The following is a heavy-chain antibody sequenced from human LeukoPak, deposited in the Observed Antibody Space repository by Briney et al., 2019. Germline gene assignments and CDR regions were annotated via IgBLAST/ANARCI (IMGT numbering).Heavy chain of an antibody. CDR1: GGSISGYY. J-gene: IGHJ4*02. D-gene: IGHD1-26*01. Sequence: SETLSLTCTVSGGSISGYYWNWLRQPAGKGLEWIGRIYTSGTTGDNPSLKSRVTMSVDTSKNQVTLKVDSVTAADTAVYYCAKQDSKVGAYTGPYYFDYWGQGTLVTVSS. CDR2: IYTSGTT. V-gene: IGHV4-4*07. CDR3: AKQDSKVGAYTGPYYFDY.